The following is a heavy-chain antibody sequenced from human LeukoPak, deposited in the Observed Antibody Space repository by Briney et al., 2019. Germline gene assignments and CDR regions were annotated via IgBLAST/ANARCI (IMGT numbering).Heavy chain of an antibody. Sequence: PGGSLRLSCAASGFTFSRHGMHWVRQAPGKGLEWVAIIWYDGSNKYFADSVKGRFTISRDNSKNTLYLQMNSLRAEDTAVYYCARGPVVGATTILDYWGQGTLVTVSS. CDR2: IWYDGSNK. CDR3: ARGPVVGATTILDY. V-gene: IGHV3-33*01. CDR1: GFTFSRHG. D-gene: IGHD1-26*01. J-gene: IGHJ4*02.